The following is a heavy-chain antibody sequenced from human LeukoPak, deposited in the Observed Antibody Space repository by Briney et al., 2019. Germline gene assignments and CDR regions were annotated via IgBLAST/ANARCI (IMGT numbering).Heavy chain of an antibody. V-gene: IGHV4-34*01. Sequence: SETLSLTCAVYGGSFSGYYWSWIRQPPGKGLEWIGEINHSGSTNYNPSLKSRVTISVDTSRNQFSLKLSSVTAADTAVYYCAREEYFDISGPHGMDVWGQGTTVTVSS. CDR2: INHSGST. CDR3: AREEYFDISGPHGMDV. CDR1: GGSFSGYY. J-gene: IGHJ6*02. D-gene: IGHD3-22*01.